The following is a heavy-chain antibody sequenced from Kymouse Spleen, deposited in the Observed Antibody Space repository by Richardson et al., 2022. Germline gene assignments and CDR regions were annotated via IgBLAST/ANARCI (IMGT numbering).Heavy chain of an antibody. J-gene: IGHJ4*02. CDR2: IRSKANSYAT. Sequence: EVQLVESGGGLVQPGGSLKLSCAASGFTFSGSAMHWVRQASGKGLEWVGRIRSKANSYATAYAASVKGRFTISRDDSKNTAYLQMNSLKTEDTAVYYCTSPYSSSGYFDYWGQGTLVTVSS. CDR3: TSPYSSSGYFDY. V-gene: IGHV3-73*02. CDR1: GFTFSGSA. D-gene: IGHD6-6*01.